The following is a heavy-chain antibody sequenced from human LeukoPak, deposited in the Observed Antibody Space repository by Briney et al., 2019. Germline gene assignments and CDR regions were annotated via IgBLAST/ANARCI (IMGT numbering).Heavy chain of an antibody. CDR2: IKSKTDGGAT. CDR3: TTDKYSSGWYGGFDN. Sequence: GGSLRLSCAASGFTVSNAWMSWVRQAPGKGLEWVGRIKSKTDGGATDYAAPVKGRFTISRDDSKNTLYLQMNSLRSGDTAVYYCTTDKYSSGWYGGFDNWGQGTLVTVSS. D-gene: IGHD6-19*01. J-gene: IGHJ4*02. V-gene: IGHV3-15*01. CDR1: GFTVSNAW.